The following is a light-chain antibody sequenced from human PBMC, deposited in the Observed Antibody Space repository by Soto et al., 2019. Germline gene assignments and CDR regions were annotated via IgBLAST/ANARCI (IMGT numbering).Light chain of an antibody. V-gene: IGLV2-14*03. CDR2: DVS. CDR1: SRDVGGYNY. J-gene: IGLJ1*01. Sequence: SALTQPASVSGSPGQSIAISCTGTSRDVGGYNYVSWYQHHPGKAPTVMIYDVSNRPSGVSDRFSGSKSGNTASLTISGLQADDEADYYCSSYTRSSTYVFGTGTKVTVL. CDR3: SSYTRSSTYV.